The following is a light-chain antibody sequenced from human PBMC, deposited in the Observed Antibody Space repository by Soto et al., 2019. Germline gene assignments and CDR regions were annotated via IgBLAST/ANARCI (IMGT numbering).Light chain of an antibody. J-gene: IGLJ1*01. Sequence: QSALTQPASVCGSPGQSISISCSGTGADVGDNTFLSWYQQHPDKVPKLVIFDVNRRPSGVSDRFSGSKSVNAASLTISGLQAEDGADYYCCSYTATTPYVFGTGTKLTVL. CDR3: CSYTATTPYV. CDR1: GADVGDNTF. V-gene: IGLV2-14*03. CDR2: DVN.